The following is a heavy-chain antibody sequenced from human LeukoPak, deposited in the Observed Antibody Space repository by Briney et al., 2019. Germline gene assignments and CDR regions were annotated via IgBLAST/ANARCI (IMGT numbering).Heavy chain of an antibody. V-gene: IGHV1-2*06. CDR1: GYTFTGYY. D-gene: IGHD3-16*01. CDR2: INPNSGGT. CDR3: ARDPTWGSRRRENY. Sequence: ASVKVSCKASGYTFTGYYMHWVRQAPGQGLEWMGRINPNSGGTNYAQKFQGRVTMTRDTSISTAYMELSGLRSDDTAVYYCARDPTWGSRRRENYWGQGALVTVSS. J-gene: IGHJ4*02.